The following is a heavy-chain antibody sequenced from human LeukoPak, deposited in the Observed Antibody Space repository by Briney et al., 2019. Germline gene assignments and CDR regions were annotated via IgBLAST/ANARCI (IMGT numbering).Heavy chain of an antibody. CDR2: IYSGGST. J-gene: IGHJ4*02. CDR3: ARSSRGDSSGYYPSYFDY. V-gene: IGHV3-66*02. CDR1: GFTVSSNY. Sequence: GGSLRLSCAASGFTVSSNYMSWVRQAPGKGLEWVSVIYSGGSTYYADSVKGRFTISRDNSKNTLYLQMNSLRAEDTAVYYCARSSRGDSSGYYPSYFDYWGQGTLVTVSS. D-gene: IGHD3-22*01.